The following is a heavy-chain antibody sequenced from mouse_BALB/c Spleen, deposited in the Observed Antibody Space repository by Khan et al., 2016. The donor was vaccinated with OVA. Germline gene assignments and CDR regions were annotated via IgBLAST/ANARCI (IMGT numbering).Heavy chain of an antibody. CDR3: ARVHGGDFDY. CDR2: ISYSGNT. CDR1: GYSITSDYA. Sequence: EVQLVESGPGLVKPSQSLSLTCTVTGYSITSDYAWNWIRQFPGNKLEWLGYISYSGNTKYNPSLKSRISVTRDTSKNQFFPQLNSVTTEDTATYYCARVHGGDFDYWGQGTTLTVSS. V-gene: IGHV3-2*02. J-gene: IGHJ2*01.